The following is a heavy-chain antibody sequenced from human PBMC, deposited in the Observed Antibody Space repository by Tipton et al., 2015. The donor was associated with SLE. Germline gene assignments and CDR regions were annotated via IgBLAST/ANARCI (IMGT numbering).Heavy chain of an antibody. CDR2: IYYSGTT. CDR1: GDSISSGGYF. D-gene: IGHD3-3*01. J-gene: IGHJ6*02. V-gene: IGHV4-61*08. CDR3: ARRDFWSGYPLDGMDV. Sequence: TLSLTCTVSGDSISSGGYFWSWIRQHPGKGLEWIGYIYYSGTTNYHPSLKSRATISVDTSKSQVSLKLNSVTAADTAVYYCARRDFWSGYPLDGMDVWGQGTTVTVSS.